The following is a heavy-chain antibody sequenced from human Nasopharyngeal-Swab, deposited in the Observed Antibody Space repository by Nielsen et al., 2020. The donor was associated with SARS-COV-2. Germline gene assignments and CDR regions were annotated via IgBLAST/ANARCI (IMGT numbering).Heavy chain of an antibody. J-gene: IGHJ4*02. Sequence: EYLKISCAASGFTFSSYDMSWGRQAPGKGLEWVPAISGSGGSTYYDDSIKGRFIISRDNSHNTLYLQMNSLRAEDTAGYYGVKGSRSYPFDYWGQGTLVTVSS. CDR1: GFTFSSYD. V-gene: IGHV3-23*01. CDR2: ISGSGGST. CDR3: VKGSRSYPFDY. D-gene: IGHD1-26*01.